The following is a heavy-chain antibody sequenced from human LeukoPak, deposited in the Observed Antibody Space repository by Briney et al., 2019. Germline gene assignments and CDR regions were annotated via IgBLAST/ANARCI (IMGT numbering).Heavy chain of an antibody. D-gene: IGHD5-18*01. CDR3: ARGPGGYSYGYYFDY. V-gene: IGHV4-61*03. CDR2: FYYSGST. CDR1: SGSISSTSYY. Sequence: SETLSLTCTASSGSISSTSYYWSWIRQPPGKGLEWIGFFYYSGSTNYNPSLKSRVTISVDTSKNHFSLKLSSVTAADTAVYYCARGPGGYSYGYYFDYWGQGTLVTVSS. J-gene: IGHJ4*02.